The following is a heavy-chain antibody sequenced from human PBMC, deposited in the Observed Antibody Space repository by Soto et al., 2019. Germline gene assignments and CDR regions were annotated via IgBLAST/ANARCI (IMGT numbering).Heavy chain of an antibody. Sequence: ASETLSLTCAVSGGSISSGGYSWSWIRQPPGKGLEWIGYIYHSGSTYYNPSLKSRVTISVDRSKNQFSLKLSSVTAADTAVYYCARLAVFSTLFDPWGQGTLVTVSS. J-gene: IGHJ5*02. CDR3: ARLAVFSTLFDP. CDR2: IYHSGST. D-gene: IGHD6-19*01. CDR1: GGSISSGGYS. V-gene: IGHV4-30-2*01.